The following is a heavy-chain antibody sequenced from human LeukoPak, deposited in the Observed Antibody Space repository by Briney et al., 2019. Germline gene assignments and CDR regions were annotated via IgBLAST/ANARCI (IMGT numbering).Heavy chain of an antibody. V-gene: IGHV3-23*01. D-gene: IGHD2-8*01. Sequence: HAGGSLRLSCAASGFTFSSYGMSWVRQAPGKGLEWGSAISGSGGSTYYADSVKGRFTISRDNSKNTLYLQMNSLRAEDTAVYYCALCRRTKIFDYWGQGTLVTVSS. CDR1: GFTFSSYG. CDR2: ISGSGGST. J-gene: IGHJ4*02. CDR3: ALCRRTKIFDY.